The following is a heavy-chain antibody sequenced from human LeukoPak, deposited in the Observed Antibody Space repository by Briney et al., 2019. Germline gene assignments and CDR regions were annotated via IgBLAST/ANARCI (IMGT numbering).Heavy chain of an antibody. CDR1: GYLFINYG. Sequence: ASVRVSCKASGYLFINYGISWLRQAPGQGLECMGWISPYSGNTDYAQKLQGRVTMTTDTSTTTAYMELRSLRFDDTAVYYCTRTSGVSVAGSPYYFDFWGQGTLISVSS. CDR3: TRTSGVSVAGSPYYFDF. V-gene: IGHV1-18*01. CDR2: ISPYSGNT. D-gene: IGHD6-19*01. J-gene: IGHJ4*02.